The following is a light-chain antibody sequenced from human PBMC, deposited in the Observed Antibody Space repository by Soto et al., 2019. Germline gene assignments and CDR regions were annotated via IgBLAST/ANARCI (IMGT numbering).Light chain of an antibody. CDR2: GAS. Sequence: IVLKQSLGTLSLSKGKRATLNCRASQSVSSSYLAWYQQKPGQAPRLLIYGASSRATGIPDRFSGSGSGTDFTLTISRLEPEDFAVYYCQQYGSSPSWTFCQGAKVDIK. CDR1: QSVSSSY. CDR3: QQYGSSPSWT. V-gene: IGKV3-20*01. J-gene: IGKJ1*01.